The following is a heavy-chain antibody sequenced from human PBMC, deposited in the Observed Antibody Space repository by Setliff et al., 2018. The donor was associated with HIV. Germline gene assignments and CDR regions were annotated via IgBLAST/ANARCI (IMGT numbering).Heavy chain of an antibody. CDR2: VQYVGPA. V-gene: IGHV4-59*01. D-gene: IGHD3-22*01. Sequence: SETLSLTCTVSGGSISSYYWSWIRQPPGKGLEWIGYVQYVGPANYNPSLQSRPTLSIDTSKNQFSLKLISVTAADTAVYYCARGEPPASRSGLLYWGQGMLVTVS. J-gene: IGHJ4*02. CDR3: ARGEPPASRSGLLY. CDR1: GGSISSYY.